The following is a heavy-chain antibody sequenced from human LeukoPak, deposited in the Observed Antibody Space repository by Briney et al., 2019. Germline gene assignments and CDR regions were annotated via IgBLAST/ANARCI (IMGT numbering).Heavy chain of an antibody. D-gene: IGHD1-26*01. V-gene: IGHV3-30-3*01. J-gene: IGHJ4*02. Sequence: GGSLRLSCAASGFTFSSYAMHWVRQAPGKGLEWVAVISYVGSNKYYADSVKGRFTISRDNSKNTLYLQMNSLRAEDTAVYYCAREHVGAFDYWGQGTLVTVSS. CDR3: AREHVGAFDY. CDR1: GFTFSSYA. CDR2: ISYVGSNK.